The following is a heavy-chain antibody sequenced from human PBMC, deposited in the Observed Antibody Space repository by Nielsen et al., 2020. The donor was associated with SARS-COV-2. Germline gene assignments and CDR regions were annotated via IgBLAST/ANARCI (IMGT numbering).Heavy chain of an antibody. V-gene: IGHV3-9*01. CDR1: GFTFDDYA. CDR2: ISWNSGSI. CDR3: AKDIDYYDGMDV. J-gene: IGHJ6*02. Sequence: GGSLRLSCAASGFTFDDYAMHWVRQAPGKGLEWVSGISWNSGSIGYADSVKGRFTISRDNAKNSLYLQMNSLRAEDTALYYCAKDIDYYDGMDVWGQGTTVTVSS.